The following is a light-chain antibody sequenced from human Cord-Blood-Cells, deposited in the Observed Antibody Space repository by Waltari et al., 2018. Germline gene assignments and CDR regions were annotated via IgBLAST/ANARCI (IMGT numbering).Light chain of an antibody. V-gene: IGKV3-11*01. CDR2: DAS. J-gene: IGKJ1*01. CDR3: QQRSNWPK. Sequence: EIVLTQSPATLSLSPGDSATLTCRANQSVSSYLAWYQQKPGQAPRLLIYDASNGATGIPARFSGSGSGTDFTLTISSLEPEDYAVYYWQQRSNWPKFGQGTKVEIK. CDR1: QSVSSY.